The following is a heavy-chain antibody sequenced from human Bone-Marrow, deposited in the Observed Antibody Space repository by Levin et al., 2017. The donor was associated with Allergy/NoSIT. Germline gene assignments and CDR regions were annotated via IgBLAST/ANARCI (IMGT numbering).Heavy chain of an antibody. CDR1: GGSFNGYY. D-gene: IGHD3-10*01. CDR3: VRMQKGVIITYYYYYMDV. J-gene: IGHJ6*03. CDR2: INQSGNT. Sequence: SETLSLTCAVYGGSFNGYYWTWIRQPPGKGLEWIGEINQSGNTNSNPSLKSRVTISADPSKNQFYLKLSSVTAAETAIDYCVRMQKGVIITYYYYYMDVWGRGTPVTVSS. V-gene: IGHV4-34*01.